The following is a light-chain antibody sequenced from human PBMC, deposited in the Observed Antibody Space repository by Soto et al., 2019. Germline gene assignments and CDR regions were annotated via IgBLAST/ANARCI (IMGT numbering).Light chain of an antibody. CDR3: GAGDDSLSGPA. CDR1: STNIGSNY. V-gene: IGLV1-47*02. J-gene: IGLJ2*01. CDR2: NNN. Sequence: QSVLTQPPSASGTPGQRVTISCSGSSTNIGSNYVYWYQQLPGTAPKLLIYNNNQRPSGVPDRFSGSKSGTSSSLAISRLRYEDEADYYCGAGDDSLSGPAFGGGTKLTVL.